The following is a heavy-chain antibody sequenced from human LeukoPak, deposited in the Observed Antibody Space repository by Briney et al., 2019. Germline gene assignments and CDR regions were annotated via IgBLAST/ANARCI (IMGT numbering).Heavy chain of an antibody. CDR1: GFTFSSYA. CDR2: ISGSGGST. CDR3: AKGFSGYSYGYKGYYFDY. J-gene: IGHJ4*02. V-gene: IGHV3-23*01. D-gene: IGHD5-18*01. Sequence: QTGGSLRLSCAASGFTFSSYAMSWVRQAPGKGLERVSAISGSGGSTYYADSVKGRFTISRDNSKNTLYLQMNSLRAEDTAVYYCAKGFSGYSYGYKGYYFDYWGQGTLVTVSS.